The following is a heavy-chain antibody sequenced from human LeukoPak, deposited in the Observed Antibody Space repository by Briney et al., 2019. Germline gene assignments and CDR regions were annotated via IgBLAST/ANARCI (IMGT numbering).Heavy chain of an antibody. J-gene: IGHJ4*02. CDR3: ARAASLGFGELLDY. Sequence: SETLSLTCTVSGGSISSGDYYWSWIRQPPGKGLEWIGYIYYSGSTYYNPSLKSRVTISVDTSKNQFSLKLSSVTAADTAVYYCARAASLGFGELLDYWGQGTLVTVPS. D-gene: IGHD3-10*01. V-gene: IGHV4-30-4*01. CDR1: GGSISSGDYY. CDR2: IYYSGST.